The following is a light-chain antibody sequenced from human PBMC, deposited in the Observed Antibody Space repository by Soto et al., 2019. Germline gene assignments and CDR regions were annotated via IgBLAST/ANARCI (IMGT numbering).Light chain of an antibody. CDR1: QSISRY. CDR2: VAS. CDR3: QQSYGTPIT. V-gene: IGKV1-39*01. J-gene: IGKJ5*01. Sequence: DIQMTQSPSSLSASVGDRVTITCRASQSISRYLNWYQQKPGKAPNLLIYVASSLQSEVPSRFSGSGSGTDFTLTITSLQPEDFATHCCQQSYGTPITFGQGTRLEIK.